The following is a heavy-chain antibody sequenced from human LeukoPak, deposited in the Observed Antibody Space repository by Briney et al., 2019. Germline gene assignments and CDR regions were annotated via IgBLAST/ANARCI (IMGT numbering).Heavy chain of an antibody. Sequence: SETLSLTCAVYGGSFSGYYWSWIRQPPGKGLEWIGEINHSGSTNYNPSLKSRVTISVDTSKNQFSLKLSSVTAADTAVYYCARVVWFGELRYYFDYWGQGTLVTVSS. V-gene: IGHV4-34*01. CDR2: INHSGST. CDR3: ARVVWFGELRYYFDY. CDR1: GGSFSGYY. D-gene: IGHD3-10*01. J-gene: IGHJ4*02.